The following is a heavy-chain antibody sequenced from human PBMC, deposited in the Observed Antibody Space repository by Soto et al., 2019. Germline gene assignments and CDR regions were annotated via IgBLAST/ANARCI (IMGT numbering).Heavy chain of an antibody. V-gene: IGHV3-15*07. CDR3: TTEYIYYGSGSSYYYYGMDV. CDR2: IYSKADGATT. D-gene: IGHD3-10*01. CDR1: NFTFNNAW. J-gene: IGHJ6*02. Sequence: GGSLRLSCAASNFTFNNAWMNWVRQAPGKGLEWVGRIYSKADGATTDYAAPVTGRFTISRDDSKNTLYLQMNSLQTVDTAVYYCTTEYIYYGSGSSYYYYGMDVWGQGTTVTVSS.